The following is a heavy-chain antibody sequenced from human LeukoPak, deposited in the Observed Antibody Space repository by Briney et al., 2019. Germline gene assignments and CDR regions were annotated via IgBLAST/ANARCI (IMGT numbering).Heavy chain of an antibody. CDR2: IFPGDSRT. D-gene: IGHD3-16*01. CDR3: ARLGGFYFDY. Sequence: ASVKVSCKASGYTFARWWIGWVRQMPGKGLEWIGIIFPGDSRTVYSPSFQGQVTISADDSIKTAYLHWSSLKASDTAIYYCARLGGFYFDYWGQGALVTVSS. J-gene: IGHJ4*02. V-gene: IGHV5-51*01. CDR1: GYTFARWW.